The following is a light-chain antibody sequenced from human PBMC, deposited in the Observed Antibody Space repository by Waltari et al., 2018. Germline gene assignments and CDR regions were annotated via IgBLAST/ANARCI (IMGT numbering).Light chain of an antibody. Sequence: DIQMTQSPSPLSTSLGKRITITCRASRDIDSYVNWYHKKPGKAPKLLIYDASTLQRGVPPMFSGGGSVTDFTLTISGLQPEDFATYFCQQSYSTPLTFGQGTRLEIK. V-gene: IGKV1-39*01. CDR2: DAS. J-gene: IGKJ5*01. CDR1: RDIDSY. CDR3: QQSYSTPLT.